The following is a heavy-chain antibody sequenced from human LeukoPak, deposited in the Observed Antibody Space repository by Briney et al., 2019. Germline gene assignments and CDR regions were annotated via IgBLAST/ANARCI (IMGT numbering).Heavy chain of an antibody. V-gene: IGHV3-53*01. Sequence: GGSLRLSCAASGFTFSSNYMSWVRQAPGKGLEWVSVIYSGGSTYYADSVKGRFTISRDNSKNTLYLQMNSLRAEDTAVYYCATKRYCSGGSCGNYWGQGTLVTVSS. D-gene: IGHD2-15*01. CDR1: GFTFSSNY. CDR3: ATKRYCSGGSCGNY. J-gene: IGHJ4*02. CDR2: IYSGGST.